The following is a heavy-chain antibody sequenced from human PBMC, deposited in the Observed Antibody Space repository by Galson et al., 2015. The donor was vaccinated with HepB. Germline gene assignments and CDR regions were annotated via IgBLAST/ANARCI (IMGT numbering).Heavy chain of an antibody. J-gene: IGHJ4*02. D-gene: IGHD6-19*01. CDR1: GFTFSNYG. Sequence: SLRLSCAASGFTFSNYGMHWVRQAPGKGLEWVAVISHDGSNKYYADSVKGRFTISRDNSKNTLYPQMNSLRAEDTALYYCAKDPYLYSALAGTMAGFDYWGQGTPVTVSS. CDR2: ISHDGSNK. V-gene: IGHV3-30*18. CDR3: AKDPYLYSALAGTMAGFDY.